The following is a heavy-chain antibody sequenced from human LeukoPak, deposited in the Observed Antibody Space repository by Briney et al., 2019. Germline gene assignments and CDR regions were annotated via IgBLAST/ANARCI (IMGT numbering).Heavy chain of an antibody. D-gene: IGHD2-2*01. Sequence: PGGSLRLSCAASGFTFSTCAMSWVRQAPGKGLEWVSTISGGGRSTDYADSVKGRFTISRDNSKNMLYLQMNSLRAEDTALYYCAKDCSTTSCQRLFDYWGQGTLVTVSS. CDR1: GFTFSTCA. CDR2: ISGGGRST. J-gene: IGHJ4*02. CDR3: AKDCSTTSCQRLFDY. V-gene: IGHV3-23*01.